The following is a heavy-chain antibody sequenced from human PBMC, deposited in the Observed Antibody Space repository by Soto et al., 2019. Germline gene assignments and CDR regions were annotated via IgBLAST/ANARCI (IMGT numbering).Heavy chain of an antibody. CDR2: IIPIFGTA. CDR1: GGTFSSYA. CDR3: ARVNDYVWGSYRNDAFDI. D-gene: IGHD3-16*02. J-gene: IGHJ3*02. Sequence: QVQLVQSGAEVKKPGSSVKVSCKASGGTFSSYAISWVRQAPGQGLEWMGGIIPIFGTANYAQKFQGRVTITADESTSTAYMELSSLRSADTAVYYCARVNDYVWGSYRNDAFDIWGQGTMVTVSS. V-gene: IGHV1-69*01.